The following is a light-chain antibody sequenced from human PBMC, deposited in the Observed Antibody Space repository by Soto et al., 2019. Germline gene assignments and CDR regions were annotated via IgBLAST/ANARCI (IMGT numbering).Light chain of an antibody. J-gene: IGKJ1*01. CDR3: QQYNNWPPWK. CDR2: GAS. CDR1: QSVSSN. Sequence: ETVLTQSPGTLSFSPVERATLSCRASQSVSSNLAWYQQKPGQAPRLLIYGASTRATGIPARFSGSGSGTEFTLTISSLQSEDFAVYYCQQYNNWPPWKFGQGTKVDIK. V-gene: IGKV3-15*01.